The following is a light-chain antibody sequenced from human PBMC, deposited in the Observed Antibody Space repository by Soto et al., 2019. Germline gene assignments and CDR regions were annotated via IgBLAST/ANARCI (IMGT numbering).Light chain of an antibody. CDR1: QSVTSS. CDR3: QQYNNWPVT. CDR2: GAS. V-gene: IGKV3-15*01. Sequence: EIVMTQSPATLSVSPGERVTFSCRASQSVTSSLAWYQHKPGQAPRLLISGASTGATGIPARFSGSGSGTEFTITINSLQSEDFAIYYCQQYNNWPVTFGGGTKVEIK. J-gene: IGKJ4*01.